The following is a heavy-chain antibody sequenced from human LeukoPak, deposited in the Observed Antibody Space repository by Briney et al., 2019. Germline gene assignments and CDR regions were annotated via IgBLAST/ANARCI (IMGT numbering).Heavy chain of an antibody. Sequence: GGSLRLSCAASGLTFDDYTMHWVRQAPGRGREGVALISCDGGSTYYADSVKGRFTISRDNSKNSLYLQMNSLRTEDTALYYCAKFGRSCSSTSCSDFDYWGQGTLVTVSS. D-gene: IGHD2-2*01. CDR3: AKFGRSCSSTSCSDFDY. V-gene: IGHV3-43*01. J-gene: IGHJ4*02. CDR2: ISCDGGST. CDR1: GLTFDDYT.